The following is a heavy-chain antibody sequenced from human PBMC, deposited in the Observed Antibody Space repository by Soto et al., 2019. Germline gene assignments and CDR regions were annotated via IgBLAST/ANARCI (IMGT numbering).Heavy chain of an antibody. V-gene: IGHV3-21*01. CDR2: ISSSSSYI. CDR1: GFTFSSYS. J-gene: IGHJ5*02. D-gene: IGHD6-13*01. Sequence: PGGSLRLSCAASGFTFSSYSMNWVRQAPGKGLEWVSSISSSSSYIYYADSVKGRFTISRDNAKNSLYLQMNSLRAEDTAVYYCARASIAAAWYWFDPWGQGTLVTV. CDR3: ARASIAAAWYWFDP.